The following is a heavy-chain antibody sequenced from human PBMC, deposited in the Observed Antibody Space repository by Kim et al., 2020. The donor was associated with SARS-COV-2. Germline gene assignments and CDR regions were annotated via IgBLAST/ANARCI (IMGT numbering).Heavy chain of an antibody. J-gene: IGHJ5*02. Sequence: SETLSLTCAVYGGSFSGYYWSWIRQPPGKGLEWIGEINHSGSTNYNPSLKSRVTISVDTSKNQFSLKLSSVTAADTAVYYCARGCRPYSSSSAGWFDPWGQRTLVTVSS. CDR2: INHSGST. D-gene: IGHD6-6*01. V-gene: IGHV4-34*01. CDR1: GGSFSGYY. CDR3: ARGCRPYSSSSAGWFDP.